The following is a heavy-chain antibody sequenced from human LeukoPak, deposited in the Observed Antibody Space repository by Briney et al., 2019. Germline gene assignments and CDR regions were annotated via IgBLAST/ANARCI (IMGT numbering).Heavy chain of an antibody. V-gene: IGHV1-2*02. D-gene: IGHD2-8*01. Sequence: ASVKVSCKASGYTFTGYYMHWVRQAPGQGLEWMGWINPNSGGTNYAQKFQGRVTMTRDTSISTAYMELSRLRSDDTAVYYCARELMVYAISYYYYGMDVWGQGTTVTASS. CDR3: ARELMVYAISYYYYGMDV. CDR1: GYTFTGYY. J-gene: IGHJ6*02. CDR2: INPNSGGT.